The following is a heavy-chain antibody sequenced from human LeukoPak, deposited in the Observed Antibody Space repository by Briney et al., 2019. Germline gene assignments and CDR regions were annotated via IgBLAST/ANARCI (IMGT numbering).Heavy chain of an antibody. CDR1: GFTFSDYY. V-gene: IGHV3-11*04. Sequence: KAGGSLRLSCAASGFTFSDYYMSWIRQAPGKGLEWVSYISSSSNSIYYADSVKGRFTISRDNAKNSLYLQMNSLRAEDTAVYYCARGGIIVPDPDYWGQGTLVTVSS. D-gene: IGHD6-19*01. J-gene: IGHJ4*02. CDR2: ISSSSNSI. CDR3: ARGGIIVPDPDY.